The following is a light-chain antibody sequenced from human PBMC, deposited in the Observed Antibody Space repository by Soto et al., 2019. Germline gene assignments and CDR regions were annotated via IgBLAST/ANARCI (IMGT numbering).Light chain of an antibody. V-gene: IGKV1-33*01. J-gene: IGKJ5*01. CDR2: DAS. Sequence: DIQMTQSPSSLSASVGDRVTITCQASQDISIYLHWYQQKPGKPPKLLIYDASNLQAGVPSRFSGSGSGTDFTFTITSLQAEDVAIYYCQQYDDIPITFGPGTRLEIK. CDR3: QQYDDIPIT. CDR1: QDISIY.